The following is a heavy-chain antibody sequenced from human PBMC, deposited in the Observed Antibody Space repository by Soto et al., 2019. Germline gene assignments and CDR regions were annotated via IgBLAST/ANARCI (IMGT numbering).Heavy chain of an antibody. CDR2: INAGNGNT. CDR3: ARGGRFWFGHDAFDI. J-gene: IGHJ3*02. Sequence: QVQLVQSGAEVKKPGASVKVSCKASGYTFTSYAMHWVRQAPGQRLEWMGWINAGNGNTKYSQKFQGRVTITRDTSASTAYMELSSLRSEDTAVYYCARGGRFWFGHDAFDIWRQGTMVTVSS. D-gene: IGHD3-10*01. V-gene: IGHV1-3*01. CDR1: GYTFTSYA.